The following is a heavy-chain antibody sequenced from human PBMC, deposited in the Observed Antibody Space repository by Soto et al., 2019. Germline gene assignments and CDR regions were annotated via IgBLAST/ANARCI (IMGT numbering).Heavy chain of an antibody. CDR3: ARPRGPRWELIGGFDY. CDR2: ISGSGGTT. CDR1: GFTFINYA. Sequence: EVQVLESGGGLVQPGESLRLSCAASGFTFINYAMSWVRQAPGKGLEWVSTISGSGGTTYYADSVKGRFTISRDNSKNTLYLQLNSLRAEDTALFYCARPRGPRWELIGGFDYWGQGILGTGSS. D-gene: IGHD1-26*01. J-gene: IGHJ4*02. V-gene: IGHV3-23*01.